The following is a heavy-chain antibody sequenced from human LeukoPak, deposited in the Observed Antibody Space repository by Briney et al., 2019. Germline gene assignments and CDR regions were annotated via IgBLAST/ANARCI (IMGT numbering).Heavy chain of an antibody. CDR3: AKDRSGSYSQGLDY. V-gene: IGHV3-30*02. D-gene: IGHD1-26*01. CDR2: IRYDGSNK. J-gene: IGHJ4*02. CDR1: GFIFSSYG. Sequence: SGGSLRLSCAASGFIFSSYGMHWVRQAPGKGLEWVAFIRYDGSNKYYADSVKGRFTISRDSSKNTLYLQMNSLRAEDTAVYYCAKDRSGSYSQGLDYWGQGTLVTVSS.